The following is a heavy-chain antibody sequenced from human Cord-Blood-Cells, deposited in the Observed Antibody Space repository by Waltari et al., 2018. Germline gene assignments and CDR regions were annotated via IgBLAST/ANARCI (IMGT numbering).Heavy chain of an antibody. J-gene: IGHJ3*02. Sequence: QVTLRESGPALVTPTQTLTLTCTFSGFSLSTSGMCVSWIRQPPGKALEWLARIDWDDDKYYSTSLKTRLTISKDTSKNQVVLTMTNMDPVDTATYYCARIPYSSSSEGAFDIWGQGTMVTVSS. D-gene: IGHD6-6*01. V-gene: IGHV2-70*15. CDR3: ARIPYSSSSEGAFDI. CDR2: IDWDDDK. CDR1: GFSLSTSGMC.